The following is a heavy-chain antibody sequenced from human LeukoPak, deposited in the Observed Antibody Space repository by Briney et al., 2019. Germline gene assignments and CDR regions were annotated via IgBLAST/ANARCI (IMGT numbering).Heavy chain of an antibody. D-gene: IGHD3-3*01. CDR2: IYYSGST. Sequence: PSETLSLTCTVSGGSLSSGDYYWSWLRHPPGKALEWIGYIYYSGSTYYNPPLKSRVNISVDTSKNQFALVLSSVTAADTAVYYCAREGYDFWSGTAFFDPWGQGTLVTVSS. CDR1: GGSLSSGDYY. CDR3: AREGYDFWSGTAFFDP. J-gene: IGHJ5*02. V-gene: IGHV4-30-4*08.